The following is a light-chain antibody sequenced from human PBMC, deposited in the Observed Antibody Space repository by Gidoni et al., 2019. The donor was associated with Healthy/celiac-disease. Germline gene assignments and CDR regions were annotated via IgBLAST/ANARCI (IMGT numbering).Light chain of an antibody. Sequence: DIVMTQSPDSLAVSLGERATINCKSSQSVLYSSNNKNYLAWYQQKPGQPPKRLIYVASTRESGVPDRFSGSGSGTHFTLTISSLQAEDVAVYYCQQYYSTPYTFGQGTKLEIK. CDR3: QQYYSTPYT. V-gene: IGKV4-1*01. CDR1: QSVLYSSNNKNY. CDR2: VAS. J-gene: IGKJ2*01.